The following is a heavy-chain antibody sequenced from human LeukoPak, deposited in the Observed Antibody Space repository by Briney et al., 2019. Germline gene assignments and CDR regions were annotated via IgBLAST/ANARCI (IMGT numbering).Heavy chain of an antibody. CDR1: GFTFSSYA. D-gene: IGHD3-22*01. J-gene: IGHJ4*02. Sequence: PGGSLRLSCAASGFTFSSYAMSWVRQAPGKGLEWVSAISGSGGSTYYADSVKGRFTISRDNSKNTLYLQMNSLRAEDTAVYYCAKLELMNYYDSSGYPSIDYWGQGTLVTVSS. CDR3: AKLELMNYYDSSGYPSIDY. CDR2: ISGSGGST. V-gene: IGHV3-23*01.